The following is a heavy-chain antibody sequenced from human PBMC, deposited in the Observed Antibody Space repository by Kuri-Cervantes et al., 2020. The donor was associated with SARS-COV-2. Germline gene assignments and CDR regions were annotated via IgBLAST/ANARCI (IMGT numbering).Heavy chain of an antibody. V-gene: IGHV1-3*01. CDR1: GYIFTNYA. J-gene: IGHJ3*02. CDR2: INAVNGNT. Sequence: ASVKVSCKASGYIFTNYALHWVRQAPGQRLEWMGWINAVNGNTKYSQKFQGRVTITRDTSASTAYMELSSLRSEGTALYYCARDRGSQWLAFYDAFDIWGQGTMVTVSS. CDR3: ARDRGSQWLAFYDAFDI. D-gene: IGHD6-19*01.